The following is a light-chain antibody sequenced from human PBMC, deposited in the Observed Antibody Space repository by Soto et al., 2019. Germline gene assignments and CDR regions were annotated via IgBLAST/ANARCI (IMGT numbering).Light chain of an antibody. Sequence: EIMITQSPATLSVSPGERATFSCRASQSVSSNLAWYQQKPGQAPRLLIYGASIRATGIPARFRGSGSGTEFTLTLSSLQSEDFKVYYCQQYGSLPLTFGGGTKVDIK. V-gene: IGKV3-15*01. CDR3: QQYGSLPLT. J-gene: IGKJ4*01. CDR1: QSVSSN. CDR2: GAS.